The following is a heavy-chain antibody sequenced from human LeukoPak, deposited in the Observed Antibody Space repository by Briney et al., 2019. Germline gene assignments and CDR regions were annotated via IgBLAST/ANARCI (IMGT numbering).Heavy chain of an antibody. V-gene: IGHV3-21*01. D-gene: IGHD1-26*01. Sequence: PGGSLRLSCATSGFTFNNYNMNWVRQAPGRALEWVSSITSSGTYIFYADSVKGRFTISRDNAKNSLYLQVNSLGTEDTAVYYCARDPYSGNYGNYYYYYMDVWGKGTTVTISS. CDR3: ARDPYSGNYGNYYYYYMDV. J-gene: IGHJ6*03. CDR1: GFTFNNYN. CDR2: ITSSGTYI.